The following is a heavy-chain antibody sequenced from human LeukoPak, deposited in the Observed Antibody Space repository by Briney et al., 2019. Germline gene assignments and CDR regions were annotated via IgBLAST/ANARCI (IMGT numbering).Heavy chain of an antibody. Sequence: PSETLSLTCTVSGGSINSYYWSWIRQPPGKGLEWIGYICYSGSTNYNPSLKSRVNISVDTSKNQFSLRLSSVIAADTAVYYCARHFVTYPHYFDYWGQGTLVTVSS. J-gene: IGHJ4*02. CDR2: ICYSGST. CDR1: GGSINSYY. V-gene: IGHV4-59*08. CDR3: ARHFVTYPHYFDY. D-gene: IGHD2-21*01.